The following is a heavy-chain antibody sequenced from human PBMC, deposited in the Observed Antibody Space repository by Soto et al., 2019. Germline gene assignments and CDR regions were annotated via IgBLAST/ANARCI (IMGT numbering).Heavy chain of an antibody. CDR1: GFTFSSYA. Sequence: GGSLRLCCAASGFTFSSYAMSWVRQAPGKGLEWVSAISGGGGTTYYADSVKGRFTISRDNSKNTLYLQMNSLRAEDTAVYYCAKYVRGTSCYDVWGKGTTVTVSS. D-gene: IGHD2-2*01. V-gene: IGHV3-23*01. CDR3: AKYVRGTSCYDV. J-gene: IGHJ6*04. CDR2: ISGGGGTT.